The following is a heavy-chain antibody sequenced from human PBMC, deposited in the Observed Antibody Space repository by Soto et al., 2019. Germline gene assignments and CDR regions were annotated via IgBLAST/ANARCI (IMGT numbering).Heavy chain of an antibody. CDR3: GREFKFDNWFLDV. J-gene: IGHJ2*01. CDR2: LGSNGVAQ. D-gene: IGHD3-9*01. Sequence: QVQLVESGGGVVQPGGSLTLSCAASGFSLTTYGMHWVRQAPGKGLEWVAVLGSNGVAQFYANSVRGRFTVSRDTSRSSEFLQMNSLTAEDVAVYYCGREFKFDNWFLDVWGRGTLVSVSS. V-gene: IGHV3-30*03. CDR1: GFSLTTYG.